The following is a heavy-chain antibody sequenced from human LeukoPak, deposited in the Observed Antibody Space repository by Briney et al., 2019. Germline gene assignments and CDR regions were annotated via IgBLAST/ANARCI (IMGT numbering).Heavy chain of an antibody. J-gene: IGHJ4*02. CDR3: ARSLDILTGNDY. D-gene: IGHD3-9*01. CDR2: IYYSGST. CDR1: GGSISSYY. V-gene: IGHV4-59*12. Sequence: SETLSLTCTVSGGSISSYYWSWIRQPPGKGLEWIGYIYYSGSTNYNPSLKSRVTISVDTSKNQFSLKLSSVTAADTAVYYCARSLDILTGNDYWGQGTLVTVSS.